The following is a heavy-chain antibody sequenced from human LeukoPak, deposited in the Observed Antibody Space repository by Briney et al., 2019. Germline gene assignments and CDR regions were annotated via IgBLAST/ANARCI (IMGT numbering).Heavy chain of an antibody. J-gene: IGHJ4*02. CDR3: AKGMGGFDY. D-gene: IGHD1-26*01. Sequence: GGSLRLSCAASGFTFSTYAMSWVRQAPWKGLEWVSAISGSGGRTYYADSVKGRFTISRDNSKNTLYLQMDSLSAEDTAIYYCAKGMGGFDYWGQGTLVTVSS. V-gene: IGHV3-23*01. CDR1: GFTFSTYA. CDR2: ISGSGGRT.